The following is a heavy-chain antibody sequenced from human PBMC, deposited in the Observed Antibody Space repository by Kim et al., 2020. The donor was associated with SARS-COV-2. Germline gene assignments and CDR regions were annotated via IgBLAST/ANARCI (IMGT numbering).Heavy chain of an antibody. CDR2: IFYTGNT. CDR3: SRLPDI. Sequence: SETLSLTCTISGASIGTDYWTWIRQPPGGGLEWIGYIFYTGNTSYNPSLKSRLSLSLDTSRNQFPLQLISFPAADSAVYFCSRLPDI. J-gene: IGHJ3*02. V-gene: IGHV4-59*08. CDR1: GASIGTDY.